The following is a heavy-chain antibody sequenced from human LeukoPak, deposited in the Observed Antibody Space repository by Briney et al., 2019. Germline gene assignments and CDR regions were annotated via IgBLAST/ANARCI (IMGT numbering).Heavy chain of an antibody. CDR1: GYTFASYG. CDR3: ARANYGSGSRWLAP. J-gene: IGHJ5*02. CDR2: INAGNDNT. Sequence: ASVKVSCKASGYTFASYGIHWVRQAPGQGLEWMGWINAGNDNTKYSQKFQDRVTITRDTSASVVYMELSSLRSEDTAVYYCARANYGSGSRWLAPWGQGTLVIVSS. V-gene: IGHV1-3*01. D-gene: IGHD3-10*01.